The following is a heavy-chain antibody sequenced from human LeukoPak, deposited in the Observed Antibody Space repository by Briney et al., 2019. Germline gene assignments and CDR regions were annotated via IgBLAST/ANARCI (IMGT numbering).Heavy chain of an antibody. J-gene: IGHJ4*02. D-gene: IGHD5-12*01. Sequence: GGSLRLSCAASGFTFSSYGMHWVRQAPGKGVEGVAVIWYDGSNKYYADSVQCRFTISRDNSKNTLYLQMNSLRAEDTAVYYCAREGGYNYFDYWGQGTLVTVSS. CDR2: IWYDGSNK. CDR3: AREGGYNYFDY. CDR1: GFTFSSYG. V-gene: IGHV3-33*01.